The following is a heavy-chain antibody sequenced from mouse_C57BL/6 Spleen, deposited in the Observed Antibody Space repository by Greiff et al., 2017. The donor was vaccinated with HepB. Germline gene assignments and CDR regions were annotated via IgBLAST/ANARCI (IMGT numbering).Heavy chain of an antibody. CDR2: IWSGGST. D-gene: IGHD2-5*01. J-gene: IGHJ2*01. CDR3: AREGYSKGYFDY. CDR1: GFSLTSYG. V-gene: IGHV2-2*01. Sequence: VQRVESGPGLVQPSQCLSITCTVSGFSLTSYGVHWVRQSPGKGLEWLGVIWSGGSTDYNAAFISRLSINKDNSKSQVFFKMNSLQAADTAIYYWAREGYSKGYFDYWGQGTTVTVSS.